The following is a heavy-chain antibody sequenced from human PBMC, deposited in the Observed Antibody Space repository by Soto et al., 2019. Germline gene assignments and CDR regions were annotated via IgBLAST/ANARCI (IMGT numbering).Heavy chain of an antibody. V-gene: IGHV4-39*07. J-gene: IGHJ3*02. CDR1: GGSISSSSYY. D-gene: IGHD5-18*01. Sequence: SETLSLTCTVSGGSISSSSYYWGWIRQPPGKGLEWIGSIYYSGSTYYNPSLKSRVTISVDTSKNQFSLKLSSVTAADTAVYYCARDTDTAMVTDAFDIWGQGTMVTVSS. CDR3: ARDTDTAMVTDAFDI. CDR2: IYYSGST.